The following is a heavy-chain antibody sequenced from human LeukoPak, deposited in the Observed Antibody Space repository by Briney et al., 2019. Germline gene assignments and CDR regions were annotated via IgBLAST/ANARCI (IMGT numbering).Heavy chain of an antibody. CDR1: GFTFSSYA. CDR2: ISGSGGST. J-gene: IGHJ4*02. CDR3: AKALRFNIEEGYYFDY. V-gene: IGHV3-23*01. D-gene: IGHD2/OR15-2a*01. Sequence: LTGGSLRLSCAASGFTFSSYAMSWVRQAPGKGLEWVSAISGSGGSTYYADSVKGRFTISRDNSKNTLYLQMNSLRAEDTAVYYCAKALRFNIEEGYYFDYWGQGTLVIVSS.